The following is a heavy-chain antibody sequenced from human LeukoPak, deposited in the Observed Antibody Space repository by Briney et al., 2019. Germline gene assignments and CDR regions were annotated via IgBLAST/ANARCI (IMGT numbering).Heavy chain of an antibody. CDR2: TYYRSKWYN. V-gene: IGHV6-1*01. J-gene: IGHJ3*02. CDR1: GDSFSSNSAA. D-gene: IGHD1-20*01. Sequence: SQTPSLTCAISGDSFSSNSAAWNWIRQSPSRGLEWLGRTYYRSKWYNDYAVSVKSRITINPDTSKNQFSLQLNSVTPEDTAVYYCAREPYNWNDQRLDIWGQGTMVTVSS. CDR3: AREPYNWNDQRLDI.